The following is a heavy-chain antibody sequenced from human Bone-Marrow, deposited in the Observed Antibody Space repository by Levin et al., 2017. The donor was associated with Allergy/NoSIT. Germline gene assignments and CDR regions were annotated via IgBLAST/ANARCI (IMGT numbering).Heavy chain of an antibody. CDR2: VYAAGNI. D-gene: IGHD3-10*01. V-gene: IGHV3-66*02. CDR3: ARVIWDRRRTELYYFDH. CDR1: GFTVTNAY. Sequence: GGSLRLSCAASGFTVTNAYMAWVRQAPGKGLQWVSLVYAAGNIYYADFVRGRFTMSRDNSQNTLSLQMSYLRPEDTAFYYCARVIWDRRRTELYYFDHWGQGTLVTVSP. J-gene: IGHJ4*02.